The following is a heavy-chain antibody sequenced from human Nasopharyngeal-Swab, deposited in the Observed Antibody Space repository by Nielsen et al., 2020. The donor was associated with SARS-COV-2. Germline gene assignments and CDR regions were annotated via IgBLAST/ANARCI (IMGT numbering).Heavy chain of an antibody. CDR3: AREKGYQVLLDYYYHGLDV. CDR2: ISTSGTTT. Sequence: GGSLRLSGVDSGFRDYSMNWTGQAPGKGLGWVSYISTSGTTTDSAASVKGRFTISRDNANNLLYLQMNSLRGEDTAVYYCAREKGYQVLLDYYYHGLDVWGHGTAVTVSS. CDR1: GFRDYS. J-gene: IGHJ6*02. D-gene: IGHD3-10*01. V-gene: IGHV3-11*01.